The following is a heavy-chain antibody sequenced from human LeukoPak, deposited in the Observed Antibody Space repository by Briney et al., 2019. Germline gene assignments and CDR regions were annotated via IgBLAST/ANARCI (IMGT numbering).Heavy chain of an antibody. CDR2: IKQDGSEK. J-gene: IGHJ4*02. Sequence: PGGSLRLSCTASGFTFSSYWMSWVRQAPGKGLEWVANIKQDGSEKYYVDSVKGRFTISRDNAKNTLYLQMNSLRAEDTAVYYCAKVGKGTTWYFDYWGLGTLVTVSS. V-gene: IGHV3-7*01. D-gene: IGHD1-14*01. CDR1: GFTFSSYW. CDR3: AKVGKGTTWYFDY.